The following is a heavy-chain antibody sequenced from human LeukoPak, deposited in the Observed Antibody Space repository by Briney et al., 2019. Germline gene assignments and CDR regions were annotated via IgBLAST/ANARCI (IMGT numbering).Heavy chain of an antibody. CDR2: INWNGGST. Sequence: PGGSLRLSCTASGFTFSTYWMSWVRQAPGKGLEWVSGINWNGGSTGYADSVKGRFTISRDNAKNSLYLQMNSLRAEDTALYYCARGLAAAGTAYWGQGTLVTVSS. D-gene: IGHD6-13*01. CDR1: GFTFSTYW. CDR3: ARGLAAAGTAY. V-gene: IGHV3-20*04. J-gene: IGHJ4*02.